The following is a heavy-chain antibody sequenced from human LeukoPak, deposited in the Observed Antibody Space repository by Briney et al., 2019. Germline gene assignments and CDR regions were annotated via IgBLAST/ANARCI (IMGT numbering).Heavy chain of an antibody. J-gene: IGHJ5*02. CDR1: DYTFPTYG. CDR3: AGGGLWFGELPFDP. D-gene: IGHD3-10*01. CDR2: INAYNGDT. V-gene: IGHV1-18*01. Sequence: ASVKVSCKASDYTFPTYGISWVRQAPGQGLEWMGWINAYNGDTNYAQKFQGRVTMTTDTSTSTAYMELRSLRSDDTAVYYCAGGGLWFGELPFDPWGQGTLATVSS.